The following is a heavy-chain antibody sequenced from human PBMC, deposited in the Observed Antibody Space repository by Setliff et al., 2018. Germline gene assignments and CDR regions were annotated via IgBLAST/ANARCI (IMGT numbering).Heavy chain of an antibody. CDR3: ARHRGRAAAGTCFDI. J-gene: IGHJ4*02. V-gene: IGHV5-51*01. CDR2: VYPGDSDT. D-gene: IGHD6-13*01. CDR1: GYSFSRSW. Sequence: PGESLKISCQGFGYSFSRSWIVWVRQMPGRGLEWLGIVYPGDSDTRYNPSFQGQVTISVDKSIDTAYLQSSSLKASDSAIYYCARHRGRAAAGTCFDIWGQGTLVTVSS.